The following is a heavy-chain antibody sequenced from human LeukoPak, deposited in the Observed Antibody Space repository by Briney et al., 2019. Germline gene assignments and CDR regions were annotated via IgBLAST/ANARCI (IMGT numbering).Heavy chain of an antibody. CDR1: GYSISSGYY. Sequence: ASETLSLTCTVSGYSISSGYYCGWIRQPPGKGLEWIGSIYHSGSTYYNPSLKSRVTISVDTSKNQFSLKLSSVTAADKAVYYCARARREMVDYWGQGTLVTVSS. CDR3: ARARREMVDY. D-gene: IGHD5-24*01. J-gene: IGHJ4*02. CDR2: IYHSGST. V-gene: IGHV4-38-2*02.